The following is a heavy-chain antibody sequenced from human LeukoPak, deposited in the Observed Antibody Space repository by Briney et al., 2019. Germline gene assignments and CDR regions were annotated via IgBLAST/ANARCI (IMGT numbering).Heavy chain of an antibody. V-gene: IGHV1-18*01. CDR2: ISAYNGNT. Sequence: ASVKVSCKASGYTFTSYGISWVRQAPGQGLEWMGWISAYNGNTNYAQKLQGRVTMTTDTSTSTAYMELRSPRSDDTAVYYCARDLRGYGDYVGSDYWGQGTLVTVSS. CDR1: GYTFTSYG. J-gene: IGHJ4*02. D-gene: IGHD4-17*01. CDR3: ARDLRGYGDYVGSDY.